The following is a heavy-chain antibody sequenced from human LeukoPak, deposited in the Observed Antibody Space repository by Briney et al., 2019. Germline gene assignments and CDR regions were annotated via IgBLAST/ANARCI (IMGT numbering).Heavy chain of an antibody. CDR2: INPNSGST. V-gene: IGHV1-46*01. Sequence: ASVKVSCKASGYTFTSYYMHWVRQAPGQGLEWMGIINPNSGSTNYAQKFQGRVTMTRDTSASTVYMELSSLRSEDTAIFYCARDYGGSGALGYCSGSSCSEDYWGQGTLVTVSS. J-gene: IGHJ4*02. CDR1: GYTFTSYY. CDR3: ARDYGGSGALGYCSGSSCSEDY. D-gene: IGHD2-15*01.